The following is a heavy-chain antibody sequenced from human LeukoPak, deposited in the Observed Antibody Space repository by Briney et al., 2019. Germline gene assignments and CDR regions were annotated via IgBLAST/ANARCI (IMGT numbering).Heavy chain of an antibody. CDR2: INPKSGGA. V-gene: IGHV1-2*02. CDR3: ARDYYGSINYYYYYYMDV. D-gene: IGHD3-10*01. J-gene: IGHJ6*03. CDR1: GFTFNAYN. Sequence: ASVKVSCKASGFTFNAYNIHWVRQAPGQGLEWMGWINPKSGGANYAQKFQGRVTMTRDTSISTAYMELSRLRSDDTAVYYCARDYYGSINYYYYYYMDVWGKGTTVTVSS.